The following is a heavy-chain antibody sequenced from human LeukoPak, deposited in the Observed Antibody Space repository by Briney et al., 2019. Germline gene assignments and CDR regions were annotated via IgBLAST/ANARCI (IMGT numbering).Heavy chain of an antibody. CDR3: TRDYAVAGRVY. CDR2: IRSKAYGGTT. Sequence: GGSLRLSCTASGFTFGDYAMSWVRQAPGKGLEWVGSIRSKAYGGTTEYAASVKGRFTISRDDSKSIAYLQMNSLKTEDTAVYYCTRDYAVAGRVYWGQGTLVTVSS. CDR1: GFTFGDYA. D-gene: IGHD6-19*01. J-gene: IGHJ4*02. V-gene: IGHV3-49*04.